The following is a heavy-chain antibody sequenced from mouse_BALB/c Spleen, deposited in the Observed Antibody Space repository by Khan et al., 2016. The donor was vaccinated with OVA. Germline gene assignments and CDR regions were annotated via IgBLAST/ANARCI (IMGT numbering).Heavy chain of an antibody. CDR1: GYSLTRYG. V-gene: IGHV2-9*02. Sequence: QVQLKESGPGLVAPSQSLSITCTVYGYSLTRYGVHWVRQPPGKGLEWLGLIWAGGSTNYNWALMSRLSISIDNSNNQVFLIMNSLQTDDTALDYCARANYLARYWGKGTTITVSS. CDR2: IWAGGST. J-gene: IGHJ2*01. CDR3: ARANYLARY. D-gene: IGHD2-1*01.